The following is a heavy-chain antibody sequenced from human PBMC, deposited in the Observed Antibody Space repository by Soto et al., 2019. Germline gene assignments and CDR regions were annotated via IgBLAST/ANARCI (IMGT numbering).Heavy chain of an antibody. Sequence: EVQLVESGGGLVQPGGSLKLSCAASGFTFSGSALHWVRQASGKGLEWVGRIRSKGNNYATAYGASMKGRFTISRDDSKNTAYLLMKSLNTEDTAVYDCSRQASDFWSGKPQYYMDVWGKGTTVTVSS. CDR1: GFTFSGSA. V-gene: IGHV3-73*01. CDR2: IRSKGNNYAT. CDR3: SRQASDFWSGKPQYYMDV. D-gene: IGHD3-3*01. J-gene: IGHJ6*03.